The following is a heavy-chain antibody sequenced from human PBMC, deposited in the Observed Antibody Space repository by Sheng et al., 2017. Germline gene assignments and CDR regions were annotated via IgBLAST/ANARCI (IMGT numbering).Heavy chain of an antibody. CDR2: IWYDGSNK. J-gene: IGHJ4*02. D-gene: IGHD3-10*01. CDR1: GFTFSSYG. CDR3: ARGAWVRGVIITRPNFDY. V-gene: IGHV3-33*01. Sequence: QVQLVESGGGVVQPGRSLRLSCAASGFTFSSYGMHWVRQAPGKGLEWVAVIWYDGSNKYYADSVKGRFTISRDNSKNTLYLQMNSLRAEDTAVYYCARGAWVRGVIITRPNFDYWGQGTLVTVSS.